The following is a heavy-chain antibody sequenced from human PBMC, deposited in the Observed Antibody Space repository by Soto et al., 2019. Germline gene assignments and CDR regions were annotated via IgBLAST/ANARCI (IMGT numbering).Heavy chain of an antibody. Sequence: ASVKVSCKASGYTFTSYYIHWVRQAPGQGLEWMGIINPSGGSTSYAQKFQGRVTMTRDTSTSTVYMELSSLRSEDTAVYYCARVRGYSSSPDDAFDIWGQGTMVTVSS. J-gene: IGHJ3*02. CDR2: INPSGGST. CDR1: GYTFTSYY. D-gene: IGHD6-6*01. V-gene: IGHV1-46*01. CDR3: ARVRGYSSSPDDAFDI.